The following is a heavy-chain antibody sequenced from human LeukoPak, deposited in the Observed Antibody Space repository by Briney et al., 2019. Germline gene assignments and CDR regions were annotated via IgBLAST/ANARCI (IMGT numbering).Heavy chain of an antibody. Sequence: GGSLRLSCAASGFTFSDYYMSWIRQAPGKGLEWVSYISSSGSTIYYADSVKGRFTISRDNAKNSLYLQMNSLRAEDTAVYYSARDPSGSKYYDILAYYFDYWGQGTLVTVSS. J-gene: IGHJ4*02. D-gene: IGHD3-9*01. V-gene: IGHV3-11*01. CDR3: ARDPSGSKYYDILAYYFDY. CDR1: GFTFSDYY. CDR2: ISSSGSTI.